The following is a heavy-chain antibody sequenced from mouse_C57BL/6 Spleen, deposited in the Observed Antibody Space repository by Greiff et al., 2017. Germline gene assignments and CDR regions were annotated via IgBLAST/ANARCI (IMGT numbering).Heavy chain of an antibody. V-gene: IGHV1-80*01. CDR2: IYPGDGDT. J-gene: IGHJ2*01. D-gene: IGHD1-1*01. CDR1: GYAFSSYW. Sequence: QVQLQQSGAELVKPGASVKISCKASGYAFSSYWMNWVKQRPGKGLEWIGQIYPGDGDTNYNGKFKGKATLTADKSSSTAYMQLSSLTSEDSAVYFCAIDYYGISYLDYWGQGTTLTVSS. CDR3: AIDYYGISYLDY.